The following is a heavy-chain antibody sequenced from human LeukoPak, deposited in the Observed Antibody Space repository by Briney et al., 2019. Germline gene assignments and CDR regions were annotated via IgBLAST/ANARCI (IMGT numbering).Heavy chain of an antibody. CDR3: VRDDYWRGYYYDY. CDR2: IKKDGSET. J-gene: IGHJ4*02. V-gene: IGHV3-7*01. CDR1: GFTFGNYW. D-gene: IGHD3-3*01. Sequence: GGSLRLSCTASGFTFGNYWMSWVRQSPGKGLELLAKIKKDGSETYYEDSVKGRFTISRDNAKNSLSLQMNSLRDDDTAVYYCVRDDYWRGYYYDYWGQGALVTVSS.